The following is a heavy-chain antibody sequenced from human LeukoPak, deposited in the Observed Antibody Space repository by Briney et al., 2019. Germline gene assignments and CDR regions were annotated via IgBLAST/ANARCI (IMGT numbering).Heavy chain of an antibody. CDR3: AKGGRPMDV. CDR2: ISSSGSTR. V-gene: IGHV3-48*03. Sequence: GGSLRLSCAGSGFTFSSYEMNWVRQAPGKGLEWVSYISSSGSTRYYADSVKGRFTVSRDNAKNSLYLQMNSLRAEDTAVYYCAKGGRPMDVWGKGTTVTVSS. CDR1: GFTFSSYE. J-gene: IGHJ6*04.